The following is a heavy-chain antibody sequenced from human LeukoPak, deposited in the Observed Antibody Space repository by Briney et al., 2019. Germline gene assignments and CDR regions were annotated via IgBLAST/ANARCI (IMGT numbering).Heavy chain of an antibody. V-gene: IGHV3-30*02. D-gene: IGHD3-22*01. CDR3: ARDTYYYNSSAFYHYYYGMDV. Sequence: GGSLRLSCAASGFTFSNYGMHWVRQAPGKGLEWVAFIRYDGSNKYYADSVKGRFTISRDNAKNTLYLQMNSLSAEDTAVYYCARDTYYYNSSAFYHYYYGMDVWGQGTTVTVSS. CDR1: GFTFSNYG. CDR2: IRYDGSNK. J-gene: IGHJ6*02.